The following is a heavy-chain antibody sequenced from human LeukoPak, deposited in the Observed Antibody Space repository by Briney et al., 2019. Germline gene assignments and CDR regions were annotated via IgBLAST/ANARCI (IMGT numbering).Heavy chain of an antibody. Sequence: PGRSLRLSCAASGFIFSSYGMHWVRQAPGKGLEWVAVLSSDGSNKYYTDSVKGRFTISSDNSKDTLYLQMNSLRVEDTALYYCAKGGEICSGGSCSPGYWGQGTLVTVSS. J-gene: IGHJ4*02. CDR2: LSSDGSNK. D-gene: IGHD2-15*01. CDR3: AKGGEICSGGSCSPGY. CDR1: GFIFSSYG. V-gene: IGHV3-30*18.